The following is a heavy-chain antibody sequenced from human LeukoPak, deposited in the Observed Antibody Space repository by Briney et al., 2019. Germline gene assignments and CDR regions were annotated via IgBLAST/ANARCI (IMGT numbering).Heavy chain of an antibody. Sequence: GESLKISCKGSGYNFTNYWIAWVRQMPGKGLEWMGIIYPGDSDTRYSPSFQGQVTIPADKSTTTAYLQWSSLKASDTAIYFCARAHHYDRSGDGVAYFDYWGQGTLVTVSS. D-gene: IGHD3-22*01. V-gene: IGHV5-51*01. CDR1: GYNFTNYW. J-gene: IGHJ4*02. CDR3: ARAHHYDRSGDGVAYFDY. CDR2: IYPGDSDT.